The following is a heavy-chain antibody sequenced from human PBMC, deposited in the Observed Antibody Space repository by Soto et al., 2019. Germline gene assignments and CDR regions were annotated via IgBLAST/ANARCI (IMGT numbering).Heavy chain of an antibody. D-gene: IGHD6-19*01. Sequence: EVQLVESGGGLVKPGGSLRLSCAASGFTFSTYSMNWVRQAPGKGLEWVSSISSSSHYIYYADSVKGRFTISRDNAKSSLLLQMNSQRAEDTAVYYCARDHSSGWTGAADFHHWGQGTLVTVSS. CDR2: ISSSSHYI. CDR1: GFTFSTYS. CDR3: ARDHSSGWTGAADFHH. V-gene: IGHV3-21*01. J-gene: IGHJ1*01.